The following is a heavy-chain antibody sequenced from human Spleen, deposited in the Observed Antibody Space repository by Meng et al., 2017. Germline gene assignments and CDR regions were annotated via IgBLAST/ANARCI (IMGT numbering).Heavy chain of an antibody. J-gene: IGHJ4*02. D-gene: IGHD4-11*01. V-gene: IGHV4-34*01. CDR1: GGSFSVYY. CDR2: INHSGST. Sequence: QSQLTQWGAGLMEHSETLALTCAVYGGSFSVYYWSWIPQPPGKWLEWIGEINHSGSTNYNPSLESRATISVDTSQNNLSLKLSSVTAADSAVYYCARGPTTMAHDFDYWGQGTLVTVSS. CDR3: ARGPTTMAHDFDY.